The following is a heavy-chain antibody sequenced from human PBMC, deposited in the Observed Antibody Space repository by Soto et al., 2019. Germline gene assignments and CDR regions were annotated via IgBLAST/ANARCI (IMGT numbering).Heavy chain of an antibody. CDR3: ARQGENDSSGYYRTDAFDI. Sequence: PAVSLTLSCAASGFTFNSHGMNWVRQAPGKGLDWVAGVSARGGDTSSADSVKGRFTISRDNSKDTLYLQMNSLRVEDTAMYYCARQGENDSSGYYRTDAFDIWGQGTMVTVSS. V-gene: IGHV3-23*01. D-gene: IGHD3-22*01. CDR2: VSARGGDT. CDR1: GFTFNSHG. J-gene: IGHJ3*02.